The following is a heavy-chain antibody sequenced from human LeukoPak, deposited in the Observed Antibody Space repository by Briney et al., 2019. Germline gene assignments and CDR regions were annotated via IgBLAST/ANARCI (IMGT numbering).Heavy chain of an antibody. CDR2: IRSSGDPS. D-gene: IGHD4-17*01. CDR1: GFTFSSYA. V-gene: IGHV3-23*01. CDR3: ARVQNDYGDYYFDY. J-gene: IGHJ4*02. Sequence: HPGGSLRLSCAASGFTFSSYAMAWVRQAPGKGLEWVAAIRSSGDPSYYADSVKGRFTISRDNSKNTLYLQVNSLRAEDTAVYYCARVQNDYGDYYFDYWGQGTLVTVSS.